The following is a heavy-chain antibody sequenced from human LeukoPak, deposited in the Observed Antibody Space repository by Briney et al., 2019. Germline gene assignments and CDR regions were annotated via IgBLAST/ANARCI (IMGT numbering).Heavy chain of an antibody. J-gene: IGHJ4*02. V-gene: IGHV1-18*01. Sequence: ASVKVSCKASGYTFTSYGISWVRQAPGQGLEWMGWISAYNGNTNYAQKLQGRVTMTTDTSTNTAQMELRSLRSDDTAVYYCARARTGWLGHDFDYWGQGTLVTVSS. D-gene: IGHD3-9*01. CDR1: GYTFTSYG. CDR2: ISAYNGNT. CDR3: ARARTGWLGHDFDY.